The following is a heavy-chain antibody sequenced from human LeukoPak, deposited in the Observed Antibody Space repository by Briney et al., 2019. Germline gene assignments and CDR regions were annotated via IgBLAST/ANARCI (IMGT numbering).Heavy chain of an antibody. CDR3: AKDREYSSSSGYFDY. V-gene: IGHV3-23*01. CDR2: ISGSGGST. J-gene: IGHJ4*02. D-gene: IGHD6-6*01. CDR1: GFTFSSYA. Sequence: PGGSLRLSCAASGFTFSSYAMSWVRQAPGKGLEWVSAISGSGGSTYYADSVKGRFTISRDNSKNTLYLQMNSLRAEDTAVYYCAKDREYSSSSGYFDYWGQGTLVTVSS.